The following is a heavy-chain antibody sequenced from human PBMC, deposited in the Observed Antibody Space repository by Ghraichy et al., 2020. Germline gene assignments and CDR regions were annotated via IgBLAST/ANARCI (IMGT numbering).Heavy chain of an antibody. CDR1: GGSFTSSSHY. J-gene: IGHJ3*01. Sequence: LSLTCTVSGGSFTSSSHYWGWIRQPPRKGLEYIGSINHIGSTFYNSSMRGRVTISVDTFVNQLSLKMTSVTAADTAVYYCTRLDIGTTSSAWGHGTMVTVSS. CDR3: TRLDIGTTSSA. CDR2: INHIGST. V-gene: IGHV4-39*01. D-gene: IGHD1-7*01.